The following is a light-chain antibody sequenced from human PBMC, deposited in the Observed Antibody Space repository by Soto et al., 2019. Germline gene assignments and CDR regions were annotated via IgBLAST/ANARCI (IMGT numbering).Light chain of an antibody. Sequence: MAQSPATVSVSKRERATLSCRASQSVRNNLAWYQQKPGPAPRLLIFGASTRATGTPARFSGSGSGTEFTLTISSLQSEDSAVYYCQQFGRPFGQGTKVDI. CDR2: GAS. V-gene: IGKV3-15*01. CDR3: QQFGRP. J-gene: IGKJ1*01. CDR1: QSVRNN.